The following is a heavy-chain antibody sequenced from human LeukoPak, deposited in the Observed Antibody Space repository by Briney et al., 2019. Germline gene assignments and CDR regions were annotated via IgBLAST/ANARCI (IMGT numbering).Heavy chain of an antibody. CDR2: IYYSGST. J-gene: IGHJ4*02. V-gene: IGHV4-59*08. CDR1: GGSISSYY. CDR3: ARQPPYYDFWSGYYYFDY. Sequence: SETLSLTCTVSGGSISSYYWSWIRQPPGKGLEWIGYIYYSGSTNCNPSLKSRVTISVDTSKNQFSLKLSSVTAADTAVYYCARQPPYYDFWSGYYYFDYWGQGTLVTVSS. D-gene: IGHD3-3*01.